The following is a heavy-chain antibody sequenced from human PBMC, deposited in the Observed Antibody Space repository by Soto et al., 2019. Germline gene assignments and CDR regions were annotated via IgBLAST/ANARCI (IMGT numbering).Heavy chain of an antibody. Sequence: QVHLVQSGAEVRKPGTSVKVSCKASGGTSSTYTISWVRQAPGQGLEWMGRIIAVLGITNYAQSFQGRVSITADNSTSTAYMELSSLRSEDTAVYYCAREEGTGTYDYWGQGTLVTVSS. CDR2: IIAVLGIT. V-gene: IGHV1-69*08. CDR1: GGTSSTYT. J-gene: IGHJ4*02. CDR3: AREEGTGTYDY. D-gene: IGHD3-10*01.